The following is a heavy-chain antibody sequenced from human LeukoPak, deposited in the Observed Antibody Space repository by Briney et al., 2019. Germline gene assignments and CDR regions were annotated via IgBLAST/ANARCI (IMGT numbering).Heavy chain of an antibody. Sequence: ASVKVSCKASGYTFTSYGISWVRQAPGQGLEWMGWISAYNGKTNYAQKFQGRVTMTTDTSTSTAYMELRSLRSDDTAVYYCARDNTETTGFDYWGQGTLVTVSS. CDR2: ISAYNGKT. V-gene: IGHV1-18*01. D-gene: IGHD1-7*01. CDR3: ARDNTETTGFDY. CDR1: GYTFTSYG. J-gene: IGHJ4*02.